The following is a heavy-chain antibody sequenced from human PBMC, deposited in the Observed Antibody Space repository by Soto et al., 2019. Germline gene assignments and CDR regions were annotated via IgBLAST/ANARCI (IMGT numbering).Heavy chain of an antibody. Sequence: ELQLLESGGGLVQPGGSLRLSCVASGFTFSSYAMSWVRQAPGKGLEWVSTISGSGGSTYYADSVKGRFTISRDNSKNTLYLQMNSLRAEDTAVYYCAKDRGSGSTIWYNGWFDPWGQGTLVTVSS. CDR1: GFTFSSYA. D-gene: IGHD6-13*01. J-gene: IGHJ5*02. CDR3: AKDRGSGSTIWYNGWFDP. CDR2: ISGSGGST. V-gene: IGHV3-23*01.